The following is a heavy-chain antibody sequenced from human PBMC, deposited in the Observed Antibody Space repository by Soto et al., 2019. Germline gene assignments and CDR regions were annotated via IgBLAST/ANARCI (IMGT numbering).Heavy chain of an antibody. D-gene: IGHD2-15*01. CDR3: AIGLGYCSGGSCLLGWFDP. CDR1: GGTFSSYA. Sequence: QVQLVQSGAEVKKPGSSVKVSCKASGGTFSSYAISWVRQAPGQGLEWMGGIIPIFGTANYAQKFQGRVTITADESTSTAYMELSSLRSEDTAVYYCAIGLGYCSGGSCLLGWFDPWGQGTLVTVSS. CDR2: IIPIFGTA. V-gene: IGHV1-69*01. J-gene: IGHJ5*02.